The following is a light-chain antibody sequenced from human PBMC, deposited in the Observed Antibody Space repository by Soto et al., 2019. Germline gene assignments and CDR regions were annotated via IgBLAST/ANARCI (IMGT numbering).Light chain of an antibody. CDR3: QQRSNWPPGIT. CDR1: QSVSSNY. Sequence: DIVLTQSPGTLSLSPGERATLSCRASQSVSSNYLAWYQQKPGQAPRLLIYDASNRATGIPARFSGSGSGTDFTLTISSLEPEDFAVYYCQQRSNWPPGITFGQGTRLEIK. CDR2: DAS. J-gene: IGKJ5*01. V-gene: IGKV3-11*01.